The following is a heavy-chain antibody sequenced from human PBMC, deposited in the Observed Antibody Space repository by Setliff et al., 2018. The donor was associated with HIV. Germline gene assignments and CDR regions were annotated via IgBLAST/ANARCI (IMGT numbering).Heavy chain of an antibody. V-gene: IGHV3-64D*09. J-gene: IGHJ4*02. CDR3: MKAVIVVIPAAIFDY. CDR1: GFTFSSYV. Sequence: GGSLRLSCSASGFTFSSYVMHWVRQAPGKGLEYVSAISSNGGSTYYADSVKGRFTISRDNSKNTLYLQMSSLRVEDTAVYYCMKAVIVVIPAAIFDYWGQGTLVTVSS. D-gene: IGHD2-2*01. CDR2: ISSNGGST.